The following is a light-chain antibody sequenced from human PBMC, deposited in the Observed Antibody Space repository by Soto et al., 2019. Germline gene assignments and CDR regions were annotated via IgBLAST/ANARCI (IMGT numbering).Light chain of an antibody. CDR1: QSIRDNY. CDR3: QQYGGSPAT. J-gene: IGKJ5*01. Sequence: TQSPSTLSASVGDRVTFTCRASQSIRDNYLAWYQQKPGQAPGLLIYRASNRATGIPDRFSGSGSGTDFTLTISRLEPEDFVVYYCQQYGGSPATFGQGTRLEIK. CDR2: RAS. V-gene: IGKV3-20*01.